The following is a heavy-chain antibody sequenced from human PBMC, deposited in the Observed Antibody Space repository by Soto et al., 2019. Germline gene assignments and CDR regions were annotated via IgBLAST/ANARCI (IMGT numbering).Heavy chain of an antibody. CDR3: ARDFQPGLIIPTKSGFDP. J-gene: IGHJ5*02. CDR1: GFPFNTYA. D-gene: IGHD3-22*01. V-gene: IGHV3-23*01. CDR2: TSHGGET. Sequence: DVQLLESGGGLVQRGGSLRLSCEASGFPFNTYAMTWVRQVPGRGLEWISTTSHGGETEFAESVRGRFTVFRDNSKSTIYLQMSSLRAEDSAIYFCARDFQPGLIIPTKSGFDPWGQGTPVTVSS.